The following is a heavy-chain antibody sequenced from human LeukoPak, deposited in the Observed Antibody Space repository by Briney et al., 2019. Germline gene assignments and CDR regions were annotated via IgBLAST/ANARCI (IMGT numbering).Heavy chain of an antibody. J-gene: IGHJ2*01. Sequence: NPSETLSLTCTVSGGSITTSSYYWGWIRQPPRKGLEWIGIIYYSGSTYYNPSLKGRVTISVDTSKNQFSLKLSSVTAADTAVYYCARAFRARYFDLWGRDTLVTVSS. D-gene: IGHD2/OR15-2a*01. CDR2: IYYSGST. CDR1: GGSITTSSYY. V-gene: IGHV4-39*01. CDR3: ARAFRARYFDL.